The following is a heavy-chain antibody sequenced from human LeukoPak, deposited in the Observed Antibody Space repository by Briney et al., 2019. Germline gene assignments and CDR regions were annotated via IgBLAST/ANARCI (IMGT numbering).Heavy chain of an antibody. J-gene: IGHJ4*02. CDR2: INPNSGGT. CDR3: ARSPAYAYSSGRKYYFDY. Sequence: GASVKVSCKASGYTFTGYYMHWVRHAPGQGLEWMGWINPNSGGTNYAQKFQGRVTMTRDTSISTAYMELSRLRSDDTAVYYCARSPAYAYSSGRKYYFDYWGQGTLVTVSS. D-gene: IGHD6-19*01. CDR1: GYTFTGYY. V-gene: IGHV1-2*02.